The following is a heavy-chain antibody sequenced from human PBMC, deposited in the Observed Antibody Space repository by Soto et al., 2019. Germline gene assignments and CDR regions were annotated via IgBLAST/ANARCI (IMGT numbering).Heavy chain of an antibody. V-gene: IGHV4-38-2*02. J-gene: IGHJ4*02. CDR2: IYHSGST. Sequence: SETLSLTCTVSGYSISSGYYWGWIRQPPGKGLEWIGSIYHSGSTYYNPSLKSRVTISVDTSKNQFSLKLSSVTAADTAVYYCARDLFDDISGYYGDYWGQGTLVTVSS. CDR1: GYSISSGYY. D-gene: IGHD3-22*01. CDR3: ARDLFDDISGYYGDY.